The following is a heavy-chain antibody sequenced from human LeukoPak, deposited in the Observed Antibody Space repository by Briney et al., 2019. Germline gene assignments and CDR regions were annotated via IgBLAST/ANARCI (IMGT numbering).Heavy chain of an antibody. J-gene: IGHJ4*02. D-gene: IGHD2-21*01. CDR3: ARHRFASPLDS. CDR1: GVSSSSSY. CDR2: IFYTGDS. Sequence: PSETLSLTCTGSGVSSSSSYWSWIRQPPGKGLEWIGYIFYTGDSNHNPSFKSRVSISLDTSKDQISLKLSSVTAADTAVYYCARHRFASPLDSWGQGTLVTVSS. V-gene: IGHV4-59*08.